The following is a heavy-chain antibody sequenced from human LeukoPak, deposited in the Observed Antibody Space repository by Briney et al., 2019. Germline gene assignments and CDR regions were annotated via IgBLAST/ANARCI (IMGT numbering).Heavy chain of an antibody. CDR3: ARKYSGSYPMDY. CDR2: ISSSSSYI. V-gene: IGHV3-21*04. J-gene: IGHJ4*02. CDR1: GFTFSSYS. Sequence: GGSLRLSCAASGFTFSSYSMSWVRQAPGKGLEWVSSISSSSSYIYYADSVKGRFTISRDNAKNSLYLQMNSLRAEDTAVYYCARKYSGSYPMDYWGQGTLVTVSS. D-gene: IGHD1-26*01.